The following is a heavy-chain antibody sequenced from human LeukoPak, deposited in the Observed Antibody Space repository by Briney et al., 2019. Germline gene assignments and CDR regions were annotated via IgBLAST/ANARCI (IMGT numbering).Heavy chain of an antibody. CDR3: ARGGNALDY. CDR1: GGSISTYY. Sequence: PSETLSLTCTVSGGSISTYYWSWIRQPPGKGLDWIGSFYYTGSTNYNPSLRSRVTISLDTSKNQISLRLSSVTAADTAAYYCARGGNALDYWGQGTLVTVSS. V-gene: IGHV4-59*01. CDR2: FYYTGST. J-gene: IGHJ4*02. D-gene: IGHD4-23*01.